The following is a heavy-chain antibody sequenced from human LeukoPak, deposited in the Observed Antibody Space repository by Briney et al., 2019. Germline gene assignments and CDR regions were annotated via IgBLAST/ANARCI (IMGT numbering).Heavy chain of an antibody. V-gene: IGHV3-23*01. J-gene: IGHJ3*02. D-gene: IGHD2/OR15-2a*01. CDR1: GFTLSSYA. Sequence: PGRSLRLSCAASGFTLSSYAMSWLRQAPGKGLVGVSVISGSGGSTYYADSVKGRFTIARDNSMNTLYLQRSSWRAEDTAVYYCATPTSLLSLLSEAFDIWGKGTMVTVSS. CDR2: ISGSGGST. CDR3: ATPTSLLSLLSEAFDI.